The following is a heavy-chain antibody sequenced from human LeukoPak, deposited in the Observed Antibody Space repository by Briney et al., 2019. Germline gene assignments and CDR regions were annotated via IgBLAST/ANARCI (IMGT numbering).Heavy chain of an antibody. CDR3: ARKISGLFDY. CDR2: INHSGST. V-gene: IGHV4-34*01. D-gene: IGHD3-3*02. CDR1: GGSFSGYY. J-gene: IGHJ4*02. Sequence: LETLSLTCAVYGGSFSGYYWSWIRQPPGKGLEWIGEINHSGSTNYNPSLRSRVTISVDTSKNQFSLKLSSVTAADTAVYYCARKISGLFDYWGQGTLVTVSS.